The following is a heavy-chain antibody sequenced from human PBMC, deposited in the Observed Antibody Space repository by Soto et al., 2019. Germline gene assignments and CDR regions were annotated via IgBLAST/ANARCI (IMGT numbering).Heavy chain of an antibody. J-gene: IGHJ4*02. D-gene: IGHD3-10*01. CDR1: GYTLTELS. Sequence: GASVKVSCKVSGYTLTELSMHWVRQAPGKGLEWMGGFDPEDGETIYAQKFQGRVTLTADKSTSTAYMVLSSLRSEDTAIYYCATSFGSGSRAFDYWGQGALVTVSS. CDR3: ATSFGSGSRAFDY. CDR2: FDPEDGET. V-gene: IGHV1-24*01.